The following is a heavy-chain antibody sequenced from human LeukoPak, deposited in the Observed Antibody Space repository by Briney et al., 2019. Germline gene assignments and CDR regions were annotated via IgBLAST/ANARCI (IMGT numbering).Heavy chain of an antibody. CDR3: ARILAPTGYYYYYMDV. J-gene: IGHJ6*03. Sequence: SETLSLTCTVSGSSISDYYWSWIRQPPGKGLEWIGYIYDSEGINYNPSLKSRVTISLDRSKNQFSLELRSVTAADTAVYFCARILAPTGYYYYYMDVWGKGTTVTISS. CDR1: GSSISDYY. CDR2: IYDSEGI. D-gene: IGHD3-10*01. V-gene: IGHV4-59*01.